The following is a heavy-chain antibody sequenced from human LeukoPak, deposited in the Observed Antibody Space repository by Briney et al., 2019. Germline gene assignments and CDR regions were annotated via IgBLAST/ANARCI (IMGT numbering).Heavy chain of an antibody. CDR2: ISGSGGST. J-gene: IGHJ6*03. Sequence: GGSLRLSCVASGFTFSSYAMSWVRQAPGKGLEWVSDISGSGGSTYYADSVKGRFTISRDNSKNTLYLQMNSLRAEDTAVYYCASHGNYYYYYMDVWGKGTTVTVSS. CDR1: GFTFSSYA. V-gene: IGHV3-23*01. CDR3: ASHGNYYYYYMDV. D-gene: IGHD1-26*01.